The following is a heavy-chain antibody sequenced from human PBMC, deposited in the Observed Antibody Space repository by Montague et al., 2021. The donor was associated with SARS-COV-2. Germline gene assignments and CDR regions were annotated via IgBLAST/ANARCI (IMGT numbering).Heavy chain of an antibody. V-gene: IGHV4-59*01. CDR3: ASLRGATDYYYYYGMDA. CDR1: GGSISSYY. CDR2: IYYSGST. D-gene: IGHD1-26*01. J-gene: IGHJ6*02. Sequence: SETLSLTCTVSGGSISSYYWSWIRQPPGKGLEWIGYIYYSGSTNYNPSLKSRVTISVDTSKNQFSLKLSSVTAADTAVYYCASLRGATDYYYYYGMDAWGQGTTVTVS.